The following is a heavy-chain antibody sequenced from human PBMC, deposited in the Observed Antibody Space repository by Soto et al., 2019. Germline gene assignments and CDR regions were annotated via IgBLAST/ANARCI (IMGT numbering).Heavy chain of an antibody. CDR1: GFTFDEYG. J-gene: IGHJ4*02. CDR3: TRAAIKGERLDE. CDR2: IWHDGSNK. V-gene: IGHV3-33*08. Sequence: GGSLRLSCGASGFTFDEYGMHWVRQAPGKGLEWVALIWHDGSNKVYADSVKGRFTISRDNSKNTLNLQMNSLRVEDTAVYDCTRAAIKGERLDEWGQRTQVTVSS. D-gene: IGHD1-26*01.